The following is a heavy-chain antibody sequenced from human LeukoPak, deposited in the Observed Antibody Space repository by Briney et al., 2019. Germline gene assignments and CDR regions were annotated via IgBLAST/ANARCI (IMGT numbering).Heavy chain of an antibody. V-gene: IGHV3-64D*06. CDR1: GFPFSSYP. CDR2: ISSNGGST. CDR3: VKDLDVVVPAAYDY. J-gene: IGHJ4*02. D-gene: IGHD2-2*01. Sequence: GGPLRLSCSASGFPFSSYPMHWVRQAPGKGLEYVSAISSNGGSTYYADSVKGRFTISRDNSKNTLYLQMSSLRAEDTAVYYCVKDLDVVVPAAYDYWGQGTLVTVSS.